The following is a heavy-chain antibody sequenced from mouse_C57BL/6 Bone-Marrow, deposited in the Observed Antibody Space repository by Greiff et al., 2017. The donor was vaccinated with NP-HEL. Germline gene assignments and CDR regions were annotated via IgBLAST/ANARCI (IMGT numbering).Heavy chain of an antibody. CDR2: IYPGSGST. Sequence: QVHVKQPGAELVKPGASVKMSCKASGYTFTSYWITWVKQRPGQGLEWIGDIYPGSGSTNYNEKFKSKATLTVDTSSSTAYMQLSSLTSEDSAVYYCARHYGSSYVGYFDYWGQGTTLTVSS. V-gene: IGHV1-55*01. CDR3: ARHYGSSYVGYFDY. J-gene: IGHJ2*01. CDR1: GYTFTSYW. D-gene: IGHD1-1*01.